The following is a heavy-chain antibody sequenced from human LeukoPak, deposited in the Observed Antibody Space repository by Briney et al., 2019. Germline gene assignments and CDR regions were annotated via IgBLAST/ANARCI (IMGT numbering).Heavy chain of an antibody. D-gene: IGHD2-15*01. CDR2: ISYDGSNK. CDR3: ARTIVVVVAAPDAFDI. CDR1: GFTFSSYA. J-gene: IGHJ3*02. V-gene: IGHV3-30*04. Sequence: GGSLRLSCAAFGFTFSSYAMHWVRQAPGKGLEWVAVISYDGSNKYYADSVKGRFTISRDNSKNTLYLQMNSLRAEDTAVYYCARTIVVVVAAPDAFDIWGQGTMVTVSS.